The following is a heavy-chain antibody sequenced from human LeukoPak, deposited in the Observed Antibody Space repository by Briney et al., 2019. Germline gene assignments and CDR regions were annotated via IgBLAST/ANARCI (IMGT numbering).Heavy chain of an antibody. CDR1: GGSISSYY. J-gene: IGHJ6*04. D-gene: IGHD3-3*01. CDR2: IYYSGNT. CDR3: AGLRFLEWLLSDV. V-gene: IGHV4-59*01. Sequence: SETLSLTCTVSGGSISSYYWDWIRQSPGKGLEWIGYIYYSGNTNYNPSLKSRVTISVDTSKNQVSLKLSSVTAADTAVYYCAGLRFLEWLLSDVWGKGTTVTVSS.